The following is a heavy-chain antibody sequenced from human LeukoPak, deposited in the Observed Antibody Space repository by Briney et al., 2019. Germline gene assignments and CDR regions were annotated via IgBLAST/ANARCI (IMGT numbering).Heavy chain of an antibody. V-gene: IGHV4-39*01. Sequence: SETLSRTCTVSGGSISSSSFYWGWIRQPPGKELQWIASVYYSGRTNYSPSLKSRVTISVDTSEKQFSLQLNSVTAADTAVYYCARQGSAYYFDFWGQGLLVTVSS. CDR2: VYYSGRT. CDR3: ARQGSAYYFDF. D-gene: IGHD2-15*01. CDR1: GGSISSSSFY. J-gene: IGHJ4*02.